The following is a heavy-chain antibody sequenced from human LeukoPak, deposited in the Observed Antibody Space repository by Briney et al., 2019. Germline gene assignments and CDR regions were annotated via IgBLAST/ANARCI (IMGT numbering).Heavy chain of an antibody. CDR3: ASDQNSNNWYYY. Sequence: SETLSLTCTVSGGSISSYYWSWIRQPPGKGLEWIGYIYKNGSTNYNPSLKSRVTISVDTSKNHFSLKLSPVTAADTAVYYCASDQNSNNWYYYWGQGTLVTVSS. V-gene: IGHV4-59*01. CDR1: GGSISSYY. D-gene: IGHD6-13*01. J-gene: IGHJ4*02. CDR2: IYKNGST.